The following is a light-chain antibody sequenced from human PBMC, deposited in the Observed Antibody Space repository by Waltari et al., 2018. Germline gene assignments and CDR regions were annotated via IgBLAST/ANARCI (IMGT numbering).Light chain of an antibody. V-gene: IGLV2-14*01. Sequence: QSALTQPASVSGSPGQSITISCIGTGRDIGTYNYVSWYQQYPGKAPKLLIYEVTNRPSGVSHRFSGSKSGNTASLTISGLQAEYEAHYYCSSYRSSNNVVFGGGTKVTVL. CDR2: EVT. CDR1: GRDIGTYNY. CDR3: SSYRSSNNVV. J-gene: IGLJ2*01.